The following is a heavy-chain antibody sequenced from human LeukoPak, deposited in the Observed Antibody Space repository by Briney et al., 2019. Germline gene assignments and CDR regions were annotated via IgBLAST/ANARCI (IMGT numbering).Heavy chain of an antibody. D-gene: IGHD6-19*01. Sequence: PSETLSLTCTVSGGSISSVGYYWSWIRQHPGKGLEWIGYIYYTGSTYYNPSLESRVTISVDTSKHQFSLKVRSVTAADTAVYYCARDFASGRDGPFDYWGQGTLVTVSS. CDR2: IYYTGST. CDR1: GGSISSVGYY. J-gene: IGHJ4*02. CDR3: ARDFASGRDGPFDY. V-gene: IGHV4-31*03.